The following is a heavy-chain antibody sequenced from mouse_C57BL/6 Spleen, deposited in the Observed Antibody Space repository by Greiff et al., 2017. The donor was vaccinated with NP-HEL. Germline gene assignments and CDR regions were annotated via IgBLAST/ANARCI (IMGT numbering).Heavy chain of an antibody. CDR1: GFNIKDYY. CDR3: TTRGYGSSYGWFAY. V-gene: IGHV14-1*01. J-gene: IGHJ3*01. Sequence: VQLKQSGAELVRPGASVKLSCTASGFNIKDYYMHWVKQRPEQGLEWIGRIDPEDGDTEYAPKFQGKATMTADTSSNTAYLQLSSLTSEDTAVYYCTTRGYGSSYGWFAYWGQGTLVTVSA. D-gene: IGHD1-1*01. CDR2: IDPEDGDT.